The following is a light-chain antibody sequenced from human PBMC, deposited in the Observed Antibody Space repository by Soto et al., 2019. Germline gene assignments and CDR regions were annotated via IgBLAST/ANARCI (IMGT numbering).Light chain of an antibody. CDR1: QSVHNNY. Sequence: EIVLTQSPGTLSLSPGDRATLSCRASQSVHNNYLAWYQQKPGQAPRLLIYAASSRATGLPDRFSGSGSGTDFTLTISRLEPEYFAVYYCQQYGSSVMYTFGQGTKLEIK. V-gene: IGKV3-20*01. CDR2: AAS. J-gene: IGKJ2*01. CDR3: QQYGSSVMYT.